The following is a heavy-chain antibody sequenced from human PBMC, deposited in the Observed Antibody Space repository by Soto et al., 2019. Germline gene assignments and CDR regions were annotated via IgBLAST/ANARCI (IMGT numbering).Heavy chain of an antibody. CDR2: IYHSGST. V-gene: IGHV4-30-2*01. J-gene: IGHJ4*02. CDR1: GGSVISGNYS. D-gene: IGHD3-10*01. Sequence: PSETLSLTCAVSGGSVISGNYSWSWIRQPPGKGLEWIGYIYHSGSTYYNPSLKSRVTISVDRSKNQFSLKLSSVTAADTAVYYCARLWFGEPVDYWGQGTLVTVSS. CDR3: ARLWFGEPVDY.